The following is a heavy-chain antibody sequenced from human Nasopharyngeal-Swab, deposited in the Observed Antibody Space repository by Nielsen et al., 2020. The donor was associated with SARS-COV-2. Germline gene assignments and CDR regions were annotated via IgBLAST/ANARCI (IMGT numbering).Heavy chain of an antibody. V-gene: IGHV3-21*01. CDR2: ISSSSSYI. D-gene: IGHD1-26*01. CDR1: GFTFSSYS. CDR3: AKALHPSPLVGAKGY. J-gene: IGHJ4*02. Sequence: GESLKISCAASGFTFSSYSMNWVRQAPGKGLEWVSSISSSSSYIYYVDSVKGRFTISRDNAKNSLYLQMNSLRAEDTAVYYCAKALHPSPLVGAKGYWGQGTLVTVSS.